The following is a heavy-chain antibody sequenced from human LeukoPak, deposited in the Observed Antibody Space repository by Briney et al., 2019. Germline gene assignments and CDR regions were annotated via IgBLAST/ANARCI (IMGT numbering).Heavy chain of an antibody. CDR1: GFNFIDYS. V-gene: IGHV3-21*05. J-gene: IGHJ4*01. D-gene: IGHD5-12*01. CDR3: ARDHRYAFDN. Sequence: GGSLRLSCAASGFNFIDYSMNWVRQAPGKGLEWISYIGISSGDTKYADSVKGRFTISRDKARNSLYLQMNSLRVEDTAVYYCARDHRYAFDNWGHGTLVTVSS. CDR2: IGISSGDT.